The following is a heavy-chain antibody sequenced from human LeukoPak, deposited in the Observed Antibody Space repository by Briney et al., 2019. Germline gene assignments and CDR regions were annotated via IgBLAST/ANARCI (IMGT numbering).Heavy chain of an antibody. D-gene: IGHD4-17*01. V-gene: IGHV3-23*01. Sequence: GGCLRLSRTGSGFTFNNYIMNWVRQAPGKGLEWVSTIFGSGDKTDYADSVKGRFTVSSDNSKNTLYLQMDSLRADDTAFCYCARDDYGDSGPIFDYWGLGALVTVSS. CDR2: IFGSGDKT. CDR1: GFTFNNYI. CDR3: ARDDYGDSGPIFDY. J-gene: IGHJ4*02.